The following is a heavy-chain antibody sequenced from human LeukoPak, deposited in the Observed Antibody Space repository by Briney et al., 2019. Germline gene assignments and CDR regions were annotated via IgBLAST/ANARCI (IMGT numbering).Heavy chain of an antibody. V-gene: IGHV3-21*01. CDR1: GFTFSSYS. J-gene: IGHJ4*02. Sequence: KAGGSLRLSCAASGFTFSSYSMNWVRQAPGKGLEWVSSISSSSSYIYYADSVKGRFTISRDNAKNSLYLQMNSLRAEDTAVYYCARDAHRGYCSGGSCHSAFDYSGQGTLVTVSS. CDR2: ISSSSSYI. D-gene: IGHD2-15*01. CDR3: ARDAHRGYCSGGSCHSAFDY.